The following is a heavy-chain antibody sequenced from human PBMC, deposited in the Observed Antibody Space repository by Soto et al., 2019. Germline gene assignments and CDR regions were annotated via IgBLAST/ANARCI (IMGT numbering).Heavy chain of an antibody. CDR2: INAGNGNT. Sequence: ASVKVSCKASGYTFTNYAMHWVRQAPGQRLEWMGWINAGNGNTKYSQKFQGRVTITRDTSASTAYMELSSLRSEDTAVYYCAIVGAAAGTYYFDYRGQGTLVTVSS. J-gene: IGHJ4*02. CDR3: AIVGAAAGTYYFDY. D-gene: IGHD6-13*01. V-gene: IGHV1-3*01. CDR1: GYTFTNYA.